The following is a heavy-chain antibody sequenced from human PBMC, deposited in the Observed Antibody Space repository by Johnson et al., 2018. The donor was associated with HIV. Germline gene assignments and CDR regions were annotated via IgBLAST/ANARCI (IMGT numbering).Heavy chain of an antibody. D-gene: IGHD6-13*01. CDR3: ARGLDSGSSWFGAFDI. Sequence: QMLLVESGGGLGKPGGSLRLSCAASGFTFSTFGMHWVRQAPGKGLEWVAFIRYDGNNKYYADSVKGRFTISRDNSKNTLYLQMNSLRPEDTAGYYCARGLDSGSSWFGAFDIWGQGTMVTVSS. CDR1: GFTFSTFG. J-gene: IGHJ3*02. V-gene: IGHV3-30*02. CDR2: IRYDGNNK.